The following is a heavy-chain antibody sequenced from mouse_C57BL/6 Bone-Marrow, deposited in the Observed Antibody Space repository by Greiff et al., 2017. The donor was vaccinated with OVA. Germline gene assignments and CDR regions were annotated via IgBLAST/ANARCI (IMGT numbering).Heavy chain of an antibody. CDR1: GYTFTDYY. D-gene: IGHD3-2*02. CDR2: INPNNGGT. CDR3: AREGQLRLPVAY. J-gene: IGHJ3*01. V-gene: IGHV1-26*01. Sequence: VQLQQSGPELVKPGASVKISCKASGYTFTDYYMNWVKQSHGKSLEWIGDINPNNGGTSYNQKFKGKATLTVDKSSSTAYMELRSLTSEDSAVYYCAREGQLRLPVAYWGQGTLVTVSA.